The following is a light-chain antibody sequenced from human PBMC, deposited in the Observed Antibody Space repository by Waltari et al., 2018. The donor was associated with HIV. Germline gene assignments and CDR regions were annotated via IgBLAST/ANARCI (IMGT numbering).Light chain of an antibody. CDR3: CSYAGSSTVV. Sequence: PGQSITISCTGTSSDVGGYNYVSWYQQHPGKAPKLIIYDVSKRPSGVSNRFSGSKSGNTASLTISGLQTEDEADYYCCSYAGSSTVVFGGGTKLTVL. J-gene: IGLJ2*01. CDR1: SSDVGGYNY. V-gene: IGLV2-23*02. CDR2: DVS.